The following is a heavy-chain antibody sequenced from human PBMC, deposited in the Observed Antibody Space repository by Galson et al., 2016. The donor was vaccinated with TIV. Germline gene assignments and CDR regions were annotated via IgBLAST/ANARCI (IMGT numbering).Heavy chain of an antibody. D-gene: IGHD2-21*02. CDR3: ARDRWVTYTDRPYFDY. J-gene: IGHJ4*02. CDR2: MYTSVNT. Sequence: LSLTCTVSGGSISDNYWSWIRQPAGKGLEWIGRMYTSVNTDYNPSLESRVTLSADTSKNQFSLKLWSVTAADTAVYFCARDRWVTYTDRPYFDYWGQGILVTVSS. CDR1: GGSISDNY. V-gene: IGHV4-4*07.